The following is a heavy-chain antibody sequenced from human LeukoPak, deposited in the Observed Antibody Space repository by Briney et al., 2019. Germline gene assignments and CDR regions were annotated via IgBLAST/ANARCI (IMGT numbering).Heavy chain of an antibody. D-gene: IGHD3-3*01. J-gene: IGHJ6*03. CDR3: ARESVNYYYYMDV. V-gene: IGHV3-48*01. Sequence: GGSLRLSCAASGFTFSSYSMNWVRQAPGKGLEWVSYISSSSSTIYYADSVKGRFTISRDNAKNSLYLQMNSLRAEDTAVYYCARESVNYYYYMDVRGKGTTVTVSS. CDR2: ISSSSSTI. CDR1: GFTFSSYS.